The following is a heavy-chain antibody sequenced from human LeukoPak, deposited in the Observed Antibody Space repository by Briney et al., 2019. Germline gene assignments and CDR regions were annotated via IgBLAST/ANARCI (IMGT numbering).Heavy chain of an antibody. CDR1: GGTFSSYA. J-gene: IGHJ5*02. CDR3: ARAGAWNHEGWFDP. V-gene: IGHV1-69*13. CDR2: IIPIFGTA. Sequence: ASVKVSCKASGGTFSSYAISWVRQAPGQGPEWMGGIIPIFGTANYAQKFQGRVTITADESTSTAYMELSSLRSEDTAVYYCARAGAWNHEGWFDPWGQGTLVTVSS. D-gene: IGHD1-14*01.